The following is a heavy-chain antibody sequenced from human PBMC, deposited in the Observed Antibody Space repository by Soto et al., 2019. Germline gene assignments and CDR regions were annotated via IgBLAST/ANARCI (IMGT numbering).Heavy chain of an antibody. CDR3: AKDQGYYDYYGRYV. V-gene: IGHV3-30*18. J-gene: IGHJ6*02. CDR2: ISYDGSNK. CDR1: GFTFSSYG. Sequence: GGSLRLSCAASGFTFSSYGMHWVRQAPGKGLECVAVISYDGSNKYYADSVKGRFTISRDNSKNTLYLQMNSLRAEDTAGYYCAKDQGYYDYYGRYVCSQGTSVTVSS.